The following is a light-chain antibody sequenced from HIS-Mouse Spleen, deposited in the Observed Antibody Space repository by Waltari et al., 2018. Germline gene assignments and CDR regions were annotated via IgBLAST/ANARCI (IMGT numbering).Light chain of an antibody. CDR3: YSTDSSGNHRV. J-gene: IGLJ2*01. Sequence: SYELTQPLSVSVSPGQTARITCSGAALPKTYAYWYQQKSGQAPVLVIYEDSKRPSGIPERFSGSSSGTMATLTISGAQVEDEADYYCYSTDSSGNHRVFGGGTKLTVL. CDR1: ALPKTY. CDR2: EDS. V-gene: IGLV3-10*01.